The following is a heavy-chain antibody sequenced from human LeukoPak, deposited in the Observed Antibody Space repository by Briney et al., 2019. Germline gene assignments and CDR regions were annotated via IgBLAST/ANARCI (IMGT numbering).Heavy chain of an antibody. J-gene: IGHJ3*02. CDR3: AAGYYYDSSGYFDDAFDI. CDR1: GFTFSNSA. Sequence: SVKVSCKASGFTFSNSAVQWVRQARGQRLEWIGWIVVGSGKTTYAQKFQERVTITRDMSTSTAYMELSSLRSEDTAVYYCAAGYYYDSSGYFDDAFDIWGQGTMVTVSS. CDR2: IVVGSGKT. V-gene: IGHV1-58*01. D-gene: IGHD3-22*01.